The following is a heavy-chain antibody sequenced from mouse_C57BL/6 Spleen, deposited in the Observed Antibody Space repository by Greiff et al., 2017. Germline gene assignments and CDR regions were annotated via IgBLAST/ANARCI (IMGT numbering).Heavy chain of an antibody. CDR3: AKSHRNYPIDY. V-gene: IGHV1-82*01. Sequence: QVKLQQSGPELVKPGASVKISCKASGYAFSSSWMNWVKQRPGTSLEWIGRIYAGDGASNYNSKCKGKATLTADKSSSTAYMQRSSLTSEDSAVYFCAKSHRNYPIDYWGQGTSVTVSS. CDR1: GYAFSSSW. CDR2: IYAGDGAS. D-gene: IGHD2-5*01. J-gene: IGHJ4*01.